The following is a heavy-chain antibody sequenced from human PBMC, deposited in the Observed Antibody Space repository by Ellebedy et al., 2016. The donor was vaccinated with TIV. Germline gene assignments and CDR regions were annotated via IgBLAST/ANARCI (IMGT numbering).Heavy chain of an antibody. Sequence: PGGSLRLSCAASGFTFGSHSMNWVRPAPGKGLEWVSSISGDSKSAHSVDSVKGRFNISRDNAKNSLSLHISSLRPEDTAVYYCARGPYDRRKEVRGIIVGFDYWGQGVPVTVSP. J-gene: IGHJ4*02. V-gene: IGHV3-21*01. CDR2: ISGDSKSA. CDR3: ARGPYDRRKEVRGIIVGFDY. D-gene: IGHD3-10*01. CDR1: GFTFGSHS.